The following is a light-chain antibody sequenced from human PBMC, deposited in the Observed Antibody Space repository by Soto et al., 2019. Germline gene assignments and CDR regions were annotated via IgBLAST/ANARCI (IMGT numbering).Light chain of an antibody. J-gene: IGKJ1*01. CDR1: QSVSSN. CDR2: GAS. V-gene: IGKV3-15*01. CDR3: QQHNSWPART. Sequence: EIVMTQSPATLSVSPGERATLSCRASQSVSSNLAWYQQNPGQTPRLLMYGASTRATGIPDRFSGSGSGTEFTLTISSLQSEDFAVYYCQQHNSWPARTFGQGTKVDIK.